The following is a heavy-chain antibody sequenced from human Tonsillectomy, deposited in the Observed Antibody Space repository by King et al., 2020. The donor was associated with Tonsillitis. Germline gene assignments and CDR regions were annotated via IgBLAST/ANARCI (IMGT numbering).Heavy chain of an antibody. CDR2: IYHSGST. V-gene: IGHV4-38-2*01. CDR1: GYSISSGYF. CDR3: ARVYGSGSYGGFDY. D-gene: IGHD3-10*01. J-gene: IGHJ4*02. Sequence: VQLQESGPGLVKPSETLSLTCAVSGYSISSGYFWGWIRQPPGKGLEWIGSIYHSGSTYYNAALKSRVTISVDTSKNQFSLKLSSVTAADTAVYYCARVYGSGSYGGFDYWGQGTLVTVSS.